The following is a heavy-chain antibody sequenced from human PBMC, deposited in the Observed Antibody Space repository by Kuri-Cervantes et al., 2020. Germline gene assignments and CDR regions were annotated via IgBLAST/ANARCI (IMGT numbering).Heavy chain of an antibody. V-gene: IGHV6-1*01. D-gene: IGHD3-16*02. CDR1: GDSVSSNSAA. CDR3: ARDHYDYVWGSYRQEYNWFDP. CDR2: TYYRSKWYN. J-gene: IGHJ5*02. Sequence: LRLSCAISGDSVSSNSAAWNWIRQSPSRGLEWLGRTYYRSKWYNDYAVSVKSRITINPDTSKSQFSLKLSSVTAADTAVYYCARDHYDYVWGSYRQEYNWFDPWGQGTLVTVSS.